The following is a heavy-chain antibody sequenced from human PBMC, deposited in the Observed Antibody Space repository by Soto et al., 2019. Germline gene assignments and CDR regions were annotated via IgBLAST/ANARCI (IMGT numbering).Heavy chain of an antibody. Sequence: GGSLRLSCAASGFTFSSYAVSWVRQAPGKGPEWISSISGSGSTIYYADSVKGWFTISRGNPKNTLYLQMSGLRAEDTAVYYCAKVFYYYDSSGYYYFDYWGQGTLVTVSS. CDR2: ISGSGSTI. V-gene: IGHV3-23*01. CDR3: AKVFYYYDSSGYYYFDY. CDR1: GFTFSSYA. D-gene: IGHD3-22*01. J-gene: IGHJ4*02.